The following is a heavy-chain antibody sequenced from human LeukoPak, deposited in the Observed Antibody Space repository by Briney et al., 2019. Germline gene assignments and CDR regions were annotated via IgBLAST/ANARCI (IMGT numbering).Heavy chain of an antibody. J-gene: IGHJ5*02. V-gene: IGHV4-30-2*01. CDR2: ISLSGST. Sequence: SETLSLTCAVSGGSISSGSYSWSWIRQPPGKGLEWIGYISLSGSTYYNPSLKSRVTISVDKSKNQFSLRLSSVTAADTAVYYCAREGLLPGGFDPWGQGTLVTVSS. CDR1: GGSISSGSYS. D-gene: IGHD7-27*01. CDR3: AREGLLPGGFDP.